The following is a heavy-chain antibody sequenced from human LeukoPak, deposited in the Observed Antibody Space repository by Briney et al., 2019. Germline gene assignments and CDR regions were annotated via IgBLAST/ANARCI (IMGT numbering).Heavy chain of an antibody. V-gene: IGHV3-23*01. CDR2: ISGSGGST. CDR3: AKDPYIRYSSSWYYFDY. D-gene: IGHD6-13*01. Sequence: GGSLRLSCAASGFTFSSYAMSWVRQAPGKGLEWVSTISGSGGSTYYADSVKGRFTISRDNSKNTLYLQMNSLRAEDTAVYYCAKDPYIRYSSSWYYFDYWGQGTLVTVSS. CDR1: GFTFSSYA. J-gene: IGHJ4*02.